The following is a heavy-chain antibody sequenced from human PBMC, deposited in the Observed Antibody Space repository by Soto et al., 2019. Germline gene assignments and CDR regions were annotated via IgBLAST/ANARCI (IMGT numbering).Heavy chain of an antibody. CDR1: GGSISSSNYY. J-gene: IGHJ4*02. V-gene: IGHV4-39*01. CDR3: VSRSD. D-gene: IGHD6-19*01. Sequence: SETLSLTCTVSGGSISSSNYYWGWIRQPPGKGLEWIGSIYYSGSTYYNPSLKSRVTISVDTSKNQFSLKLSSVTAADTAVYHCVSRSDWGQGTLVTVSS. CDR2: IYYSGST.